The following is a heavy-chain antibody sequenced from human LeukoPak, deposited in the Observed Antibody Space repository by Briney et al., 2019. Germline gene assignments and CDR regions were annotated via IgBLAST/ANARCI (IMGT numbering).Heavy chain of an antibody. CDR3: TNTLSGWSKGWERPHDF. CDR1: GFTFSNYE. Sequence: GGSLRLSCAASGFTFSNYEMNWVRQAPVKGLEWVSYINSGGTQFYADSVKGRFTISRDNAKSSLYLQMNSLRVEDTGVYYCTNTLSGWSKGWERPHDFWGQGTLFTVFS. CDR2: INSGGTQ. V-gene: IGHV3-48*03. J-gene: IGHJ4*02. D-gene: IGHD1-1*01.